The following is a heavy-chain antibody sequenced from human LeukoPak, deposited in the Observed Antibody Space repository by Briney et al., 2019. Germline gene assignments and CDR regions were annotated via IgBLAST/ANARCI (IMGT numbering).Heavy chain of an antibody. J-gene: IGHJ6*03. Sequence: SEPLSLPCTVSGGSISDYYWIWIRQPPGKGLEWIGYISYSGSTTYNPSLRIRGTLSVDTDKNQFSLKVRSVTAADTAVYYCARGDFCSKSNCYLRPMDVWGKGPTVTVSS. V-gene: IGHV4-59*01. CDR2: ISYSGST. CDR3: ARGDFCSKSNCYLRPMDV. CDR1: GGSISDYY. D-gene: IGHD3-3*01.